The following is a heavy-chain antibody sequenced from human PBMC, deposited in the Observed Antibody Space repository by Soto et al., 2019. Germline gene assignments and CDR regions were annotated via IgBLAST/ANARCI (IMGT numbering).Heavy chain of an antibody. CDR1: GYTLTELS. J-gene: IGHJ4*02. V-gene: IGHV1-24*01. CDR2: FDPEDGET. CDR3: ATGGWDRPGYSSGWYYFDY. Sequence: ASVKVSGKVSGYTLTELSMHWVRQTPGKGLEWMGGFDPEDGETIYAQKFQGRVTMTEDTSTDTAYMELSSLRSEDTAVYYCATGGWDRPGYSSGWYYFDYWGQGTLVTVSS. D-gene: IGHD6-19*01.